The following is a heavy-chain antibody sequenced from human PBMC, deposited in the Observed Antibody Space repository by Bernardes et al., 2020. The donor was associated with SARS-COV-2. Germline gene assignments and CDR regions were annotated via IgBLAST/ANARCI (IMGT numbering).Heavy chain of an antibody. D-gene: IGHD6-19*01. J-gene: IGHJ3*02. V-gene: IGHV3-21*04. CDR1: GFTFSDYT. CDR2: IDPPSAYI. CDR3: AREIAVAGRGDAFDI. Sequence: GGSLRLSCAGSGFTFSDYTMNWVRQAPGKGLEWVSSIDPPSAYIYYADSVKGRFTISRYNAENSLFLQLSSLRAEDTAVYYCAREIAVAGRGDAFDIWGQGTMVTVSS.